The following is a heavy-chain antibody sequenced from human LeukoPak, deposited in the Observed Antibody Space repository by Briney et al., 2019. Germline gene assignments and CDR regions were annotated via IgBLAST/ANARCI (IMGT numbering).Heavy chain of an antibody. Sequence: PGGSLRLSCAASGFTVSSNYMSWVRQAPGKGLEWVSVMYSGGDTYYADSVKGRFTISRDNAKNSLYLQMNSLRAEDTAVYYCARDGIAAAGTRTLDYWGQGTLVTVSS. V-gene: IGHV3-53*01. CDR2: MYSGGDT. D-gene: IGHD6-13*01. J-gene: IGHJ4*02. CDR3: ARDGIAAAGTRTLDY. CDR1: GFTVSSNY.